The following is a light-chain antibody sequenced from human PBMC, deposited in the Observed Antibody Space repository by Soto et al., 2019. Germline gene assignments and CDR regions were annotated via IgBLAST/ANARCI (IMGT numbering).Light chain of an antibody. CDR3: CSYAGSSTP. Sequence: QSVLTQPASVSGSPGQSITISCTGPSSDVGSYNLVSWYQQHPGKAPKLMIYEGSKRPSGVSNRFSGSKSGNTASLTISGLQAEDEADYYCCSYAGSSTPFGGGTKLTVL. CDR2: EGS. CDR1: SSDVGSYNL. J-gene: IGLJ2*01. V-gene: IGLV2-23*01.